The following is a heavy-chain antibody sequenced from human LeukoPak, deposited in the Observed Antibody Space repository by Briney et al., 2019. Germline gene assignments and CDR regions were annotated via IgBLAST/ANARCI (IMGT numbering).Heavy chain of an antibody. CDR3: AKAQIVVDLLGTFDL. V-gene: IGHV3-23*01. D-gene: IGHD2-2*01. Sequence: GGSLRLSCAASGFTFSTYAMSWVRQAPGQGLEWVSAISAYGATTYYADSVKGRLTISRDNSENTLYLQMNSLRAEDTAVYYCAKAQIVVDLLGTFDLWGQGTMVTVSS. J-gene: IGHJ3*01. CDR2: ISAYGATT. CDR1: GFTFSTYA.